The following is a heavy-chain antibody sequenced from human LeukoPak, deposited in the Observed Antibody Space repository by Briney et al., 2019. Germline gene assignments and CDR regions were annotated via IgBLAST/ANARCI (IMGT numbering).Heavy chain of an antibody. CDR2: IYYSGST. CDR1: GGSISSYY. D-gene: IGHD3-22*01. J-gene: IGHJ4*02. Sequence: SETLSLTCTVSGGSISSYYWSWIRQPPGKGLEWIGYIYYSGSTNYNPSLKGRVTISVDTSKNQFSLKLSSVTAADTAVYYCARIYYDSSGYFDYWGQGTLVTVSS. V-gene: IGHV4-59*01. CDR3: ARIYYDSSGYFDY.